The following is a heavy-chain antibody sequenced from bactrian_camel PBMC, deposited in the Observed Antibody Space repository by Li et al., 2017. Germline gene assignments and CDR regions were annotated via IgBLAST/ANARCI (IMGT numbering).Heavy chain of an antibody. CDR2: ISKNGVGT. D-gene: IGHD5*01. CDR1: GYTRTRVF. J-gene: IGHJ4*01. Sequence: VQLVESGGGSVQAGGSLRLSCAASGYTRTRVFMAWFRQIPGEGREGVAAISKNGVGTYYADSVKGRLTISRDSAKNTIYLQMDDLKPEDTAMYYCNTDRICRGQVPGYNVWGQGTQVTVS. CDR3: NTDRICRGQVPGYNV. V-gene: IGHV3S31*01.